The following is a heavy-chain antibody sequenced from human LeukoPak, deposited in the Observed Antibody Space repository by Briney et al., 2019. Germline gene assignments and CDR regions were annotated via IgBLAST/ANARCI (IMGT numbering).Heavy chain of an antibody. CDR3: AREGGPYRPLDY. CDR1: GDSISKSNFY. V-gene: IGHV4-39*02. J-gene: IGHJ4*02. CDR2: VYYRRRS. Sequence: SETLSLTCTVSGDSISKSNFYWGWIRQPPGKGLEWIGSVYYRRRSDQNPSLKSRVTISVDTSKNQFSLLLTSVTAADTAVYYCAREGGPYRPLDYTGQGTLVTVSS.